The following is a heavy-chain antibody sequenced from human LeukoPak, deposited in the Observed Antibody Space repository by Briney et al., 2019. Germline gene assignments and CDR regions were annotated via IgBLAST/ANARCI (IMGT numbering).Heavy chain of an antibody. V-gene: IGHV3-7*01. CDR1: GFTFSSYW. D-gene: IGHD2-2*01. J-gene: IGHJ3*02. CDR3: ARSNPDYQSAFDI. Sequence: GGSLRLSCAASGFTFSSYWMSWVRQAPGKGLEWVANIKQDGSEKYYVDSVKGRFTISRDNAKNSLYLQMNSLRAEDTAVYYCARSNPDYQSAFDIWGQGTMVTVSS. CDR2: IKQDGSEK.